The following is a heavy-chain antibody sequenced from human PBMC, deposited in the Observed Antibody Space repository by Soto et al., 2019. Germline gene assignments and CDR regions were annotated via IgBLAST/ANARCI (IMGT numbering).Heavy chain of an antibody. CDR1: GYTFTGYY. J-gene: IGHJ5*02. CDR2: INPNSGGT. D-gene: IGHD3-22*01. CDR3: ERDYPPDYYDSSGYYLGGRFDL. Sequence: ASVKVSCKASGYTFTGYYMHWVRQAPGQGLEWMGWINPNSGGTNYAQKFQGRVTMTRDTSISTAYMELSRLRFDDTAVYYCERDYPPDYYDSSGYYLGGRFDLWGQGNLVTVS. V-gene: IGHV1-2*02.